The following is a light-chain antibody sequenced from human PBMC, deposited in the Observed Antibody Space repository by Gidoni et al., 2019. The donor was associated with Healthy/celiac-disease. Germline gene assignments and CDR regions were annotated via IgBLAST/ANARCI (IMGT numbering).Light chain of an antibody. CDR3: QAWDSGTVV. Sequence: SYELNQPPSVSVSPGQTASITCSGDKLGDKYAYWYQQKPGQSPVLVIYQDTKRPSGIPERFSGSNSGNTATLTISGTQAMDEADYYCQAWDSGTVVFGGGTKLTVL. CDR1: KLGDKY. J-gene: IGLJ3*02. CDR2: QDT. V-gene: IGLV3-1*01.